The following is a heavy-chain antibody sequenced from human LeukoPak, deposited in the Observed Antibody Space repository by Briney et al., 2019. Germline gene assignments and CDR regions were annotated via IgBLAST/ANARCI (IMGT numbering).Heavy chain of an antibody. V-gene: IGHV4-59*01. J-gene: IGHJ3*02. Sequence: PSETLSLTCTVSGGSIRSYYWNWIRQPPGKGLEWIGYMYNSGSTNYNPSLKSRVAISGDTSQNQFSLKLRSVSSADTAAYYCARVQGELRQGDGFDIWGQGTMVTVSS. CDR3: ARVQGELRQGDGFDI. CDR1: GGSIRSYY. CDR2: MYNSGST. D-gene: IGHD1-26*01.